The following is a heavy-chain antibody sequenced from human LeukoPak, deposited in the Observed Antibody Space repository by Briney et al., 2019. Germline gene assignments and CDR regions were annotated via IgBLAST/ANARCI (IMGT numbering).Heavy chain of an antibody. V-gene: IGHV1-2*02. CDR1: GSTFSDYY. CDR3: QQLTRGY. Sequence: ASVKVSCKASGSTFSDYYLHWVRQAPGQGLEWMGSINPKSGATTYAQKFQGRVTMTRDTSIITAYLELSRLTSDDTAVYYCQQLTRGYWGRGTLVTVSS. J-gene: IGHJ4*02. D-gene: IGHD1-1*01. CDR2: INPKSGAT.